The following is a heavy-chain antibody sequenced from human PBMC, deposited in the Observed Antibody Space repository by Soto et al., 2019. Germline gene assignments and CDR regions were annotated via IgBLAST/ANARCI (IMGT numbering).Heavy chain of an antibody. CDR2: INSDGSST. V-gene: IGHV3-74*01. CDR1: GFTFSSYW. CDR3: ARDPHWGSNYYGMDV. Sequence: GGSLRLSCAASGFTFSSYWMHWVRQAPGKGLVWVSRINSDGSSTSYADSVKGRFTISRDNAKNTLYLQMNSLRAEDTAVYYCARDPHWGSNYYGMDVWGQGTTVTVSS. D-gene: IGHD7-27*01. J-gene: IGHJ6*02.